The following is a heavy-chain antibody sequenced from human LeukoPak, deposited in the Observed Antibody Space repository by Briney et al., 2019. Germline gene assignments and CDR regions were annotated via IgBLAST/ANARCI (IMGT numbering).Heavy chain of an antibody. Sequence: SQTLSLTCAISGDSVSSNSAAWNWIRQSPSRGLEWLGRTYYRSKWYNDYAVSVKSRITINPDTSKNQFSLQLNSVTPEDTAVYYCARDISNNWNGPSVLDYWGQGTLVTVSS. J-gene: IGHJ4*02. CDR1: GDSVSSNSAA. V-gene: IGHV6-1*01. CDR3: ARDISNNWNGPSVLDY. CDR2: TYYRSKWYN. D-gene: IGHD1-1*01.